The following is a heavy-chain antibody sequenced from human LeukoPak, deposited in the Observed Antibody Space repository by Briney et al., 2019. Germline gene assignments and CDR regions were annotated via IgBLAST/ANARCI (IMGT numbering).Heavy chain of an antibody. CDR3: ARDYSGWSEMDY. Sequence: SETLSLTCTVSVGSFSTYYWSWIRQPPGKGLEWIGYIYYTGSTNYNPSLKSRVTISIDTSKNQFSLKLNSVTAADTAVYYCARDYSGWSEMDYWGQGALVTVSS. J-gene: IGHJ4*02. D-gene: IGHD6-19*01. CDR2: IYYTGST. CDR1: VGSFSTYY. V-gene: IGHV4-59*01.